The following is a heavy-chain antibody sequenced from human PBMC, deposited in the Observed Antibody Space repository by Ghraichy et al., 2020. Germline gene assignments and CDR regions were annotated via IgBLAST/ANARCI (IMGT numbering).Heavy chain of an antibody. CDR2: IWYDGTNK. Sequence: LTCAASGFPFSSYGMHWVRQAPGKGLDWVAIIWYDGTNKQYLGSVKGRFTISRDNSKNTLYLQMNSLRDEDTAVYYCARDYGGNSVYYGMDVWGQGTTVIVSS. J-gene: IGHJ6*02. CDR3: ARDYGGNSVYYGMDV. CDR1: GFPFSSYG. V-gene: IGHV3-33*01. D-gene: IGHD4-23*01.